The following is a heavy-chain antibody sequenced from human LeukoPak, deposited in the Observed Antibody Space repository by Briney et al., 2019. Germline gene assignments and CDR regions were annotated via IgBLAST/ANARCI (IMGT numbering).Heavy chain of an antibody. CDR1: GYSITSTNW. V-gene: IGHV4-28*01. J-gene: IGHJ5*02. CDR2: IHYNGNT. CDR3: ARKATAAGAGGWFDP. Sequence: PSETLSLTCAVSGYSITSTNWWGWVWQPPGKGLEWIGYIHYNGNTYYNPSLKSRVTMSVDTSKNQFSLKLSPVTAVDTAVYYCARKATAAGAGGWFDPWGQGTLVTVSS. D-gene: IGHD6-13*01.